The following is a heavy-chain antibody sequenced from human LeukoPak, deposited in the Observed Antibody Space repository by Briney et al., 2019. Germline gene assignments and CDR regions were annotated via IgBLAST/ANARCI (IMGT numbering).Heavy chain of an antibody. V-gene: IGHV5-51*01. Sequence: GESLKISCKGSGYSFTSYWIGWVRQMPGKGLEWMGIIYPGDSDTRYSPSFQGQVTISADKSISTAYLQWSSLKASDTAMYYCARLMGTAMSQWVFDYWGQGTLVTVSS. J-gene: IGHJ4*02. CDR1: GYSFTSYW. D-gene: IGHD5-18*01. CDR2: IYPGDSDT. CDR3: ARLMGTAMSQWVFDY.